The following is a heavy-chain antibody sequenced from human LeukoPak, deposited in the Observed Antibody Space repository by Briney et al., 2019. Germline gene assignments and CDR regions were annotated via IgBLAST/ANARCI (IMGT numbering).Heavy chain of an antibody. CDR1: GGTISSYY. J-gene: IGHJ4*02. Sequence: SETLSLTCTVSGGTISSYYWNWIRRPPGKGLEWIGYVHYSGSTKYNPSLKSRVTISVDTSKNQFSLKLSSVTAADTAVYYCARWYSSGWAFDYWGQGTLVTVSS. CDR3: ARWYSSGWAFDY. D-gene: IGHD6-19*01. V-gene: IGHV4-59*08. CDR2: VHYSGST.